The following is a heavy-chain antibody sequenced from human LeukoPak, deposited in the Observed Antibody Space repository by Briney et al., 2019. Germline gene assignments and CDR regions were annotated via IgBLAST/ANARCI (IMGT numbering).Heavy chain of an antibody. V-gene: IGHV3-23*01. CDR3: AKGGAIKYYYDSSGYYSNFDY. J-gene: IGHJ4*02. D-gene: IGHD3-22*01. CDR1: GFTFSNSA. CDR2: ISGSGSST. Sequence: GGSLRLSCEASGFTFSNSAMSWVRQAPGKGPEWVSGISGSGSSTYYPDSVKGRFTSSRDNSKNTLYLQMNSLRAEDTAVYYCAKGGAIKYYYDSSGYYSNFDYWGQGTLVTVSS.